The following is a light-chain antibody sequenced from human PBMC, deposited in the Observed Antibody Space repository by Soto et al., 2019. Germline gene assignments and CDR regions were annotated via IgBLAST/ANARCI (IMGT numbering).Light chain of an antibody. CDR2: GNS. Sequence: QSVLTQPPSVSGAPGQRVTISCTGSSSNIGAGYDVHWYQQLPGTAPNLLIYGNSNRPSGVPDRFSGSKSGTSASLAITGLQDEDEADYSCKSYDSSLSGYVVFGGGTKLTDL. V-gene: IGLV1-40*01. CDR3: KSYDSSLSGYVV. CDR1: SSNIGAGYD. J-gene: IGLJ2*01.